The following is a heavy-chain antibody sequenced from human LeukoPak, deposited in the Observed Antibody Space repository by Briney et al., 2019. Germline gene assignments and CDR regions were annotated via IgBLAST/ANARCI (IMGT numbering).Heavy chain of an antibody. J-gene: IGHJ4*02. V-gene: IGHV3-48*01. D-gene: IGHD3-10*01. CDR2: ISSSSSTI. CDR1: GFTFSSYG. CDR3: ARDGYYGSGSYYVGFA. Sequence: GGSLRLSCAASGFTFSSYGMTWVRQAPGKGREGVSYISSSSSTIYYADSVKGRFTISRDNAKNSLYLQLNSLRAEDTAVYYCARDGYYGSGSYYVGFAWGQGTLVTVSS.